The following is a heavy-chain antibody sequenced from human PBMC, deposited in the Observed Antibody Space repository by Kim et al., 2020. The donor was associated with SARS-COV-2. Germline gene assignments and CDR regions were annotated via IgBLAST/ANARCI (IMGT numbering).Heavy chain of an antibody. J-gene: IGHJ4*02. V-gene: IGHV3-30*18. Sequence: GGSLRLSCAASGFTFSSYGMHWVRQAPGKGLEWVAVISYDGSNKYYADSVKGRFTISRDNSKNTLYLQMNSLRAEDTAVYYCAKDVEMATIAYWGQGTLVTVYS. D-gene: IGHD5-12*01. CDR1: GFTFSSYG. CDR2: ISYDGSNK. CDR3: AKDVEMATIAY.